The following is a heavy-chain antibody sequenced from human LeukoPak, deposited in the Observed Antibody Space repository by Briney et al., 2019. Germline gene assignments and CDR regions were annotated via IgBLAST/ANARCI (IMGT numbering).Heavy chain of an antibody. J-gene: IGHJ5*02. CDR3: ARGHTESADDYGNWFHP. Sequence: KPSETLPLTCTVSGGSISGYYWSWIRQSPGKGLEWIGYIYYSGSTNYNPSLKSRVTISVDTSKNQFSLKLNSLTAADTAVYYCARGHTESADDYGNWFHPWGQGTLVTVSS. CDR2: IYYSGST. V-gene: IGHV4-59*01. D-gene: IGHD5-12*01. CDR1: GGSISGYY.